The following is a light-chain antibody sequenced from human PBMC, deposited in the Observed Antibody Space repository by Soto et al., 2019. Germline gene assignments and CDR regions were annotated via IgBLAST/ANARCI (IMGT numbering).Light chain of an antibody. J-gene: IGLJ3*02. CDR1: SSDVGGYNY. CDR2: EVS. Sequence: QSALTQPPSASGSPGQSVTISCTGTSSDVGGYNYVSWYQQHPGNAPKLMIYEVSKRPSGAPDRFSGSKSGNTASLTVSGLQAEDEADYYCSSYAGSNNFGVFGGGTKVTVL. V-gene: IGLV2-8*01. CDR3: SSYAGSNNFGV.